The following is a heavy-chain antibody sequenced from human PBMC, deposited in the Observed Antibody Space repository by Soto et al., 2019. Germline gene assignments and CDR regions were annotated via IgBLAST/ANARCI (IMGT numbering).Heavy chain of an antibody. Sequence: QLVQSGSEVKKPGSSVKVSCQASGGTFSGYVVTWVRQAPGQGLEWMGEFVPLFGTTNYAQRFSGRIKKTGEETTNTGYMELRTLRSDDTAVYYCATHGLGVSSPPYFDNWGQGTLVTVSS. CDR1: GGTFSGYV. CDR3: ATHGLGVSSPPYFDN. D-gene: IGHD3-16*01. V-gene: IGHV1-69*01. J-gene: IGHJ4*02. CDR2: FVPLFGTT.